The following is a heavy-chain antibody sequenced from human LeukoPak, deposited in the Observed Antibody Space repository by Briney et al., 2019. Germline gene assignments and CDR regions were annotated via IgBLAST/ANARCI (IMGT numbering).Heavy chain of an antibody. J-gene: IGHJ5*02. Sequence: GESLKISCKGSGYSFTTHWIGWVRQMPGKGLEWMGIIYPGDSDTRCSPSFQGQVTFSADKSISTAYLQWSSLKASDTAMYYCARQVVAGMNWFDPWGQGTLVTVSS. V-gene: IGHV5-51*01. CDR2: IYPGDSDT. D-gene: IGHD6-19*01. CDR1: GYSFTTHW. CDR3: ARQVVAGMNWFDP.